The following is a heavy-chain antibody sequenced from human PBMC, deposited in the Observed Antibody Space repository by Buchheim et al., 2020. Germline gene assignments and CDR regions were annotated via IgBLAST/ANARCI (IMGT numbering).Heavy chain of an antibody. V-gene: IGHV3-30*04. CDR3: ARDIASGYSSGWSHRESWFDP. Sequence: QVQLVESGGGVVQPGRSLRLSCAASGFTFSSYAMHWVRQAPGKGLEWVAVISYDGSNKYYADSVKGRFTISRDNSKNTLYLKMNSLRAEDTAVYYCARDIASGYSSGWSHRESWFDPWGQGTL. J-gene: IGHJ5*02. CDR1: GFTFSSYA. D-gene: IGHD6-19*01. CDR2: ISYDGSNK.